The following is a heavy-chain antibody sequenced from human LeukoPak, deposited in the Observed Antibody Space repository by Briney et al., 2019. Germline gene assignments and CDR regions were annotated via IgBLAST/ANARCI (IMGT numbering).Heavy chain of an antibody. J-gene: IGHJ5*02. CDR1: GYIFTDFY. CDR2: LNPHSGGT. D-gene: IGHD3-10*01. CDR3: AREPATMVRGVLLGRFDP. Sequence: ASVKVSCKASGYIFTDFYMHWVRQAPGQGLEWMGRLNPHSGGTTYAQKFQGRVTMTRDTSISTAYMELSRLRSDDTAVYYCAREPATMVRGVLLGRFDPWGQGTLVTVSS. V-gene: IGHV1-2*06.